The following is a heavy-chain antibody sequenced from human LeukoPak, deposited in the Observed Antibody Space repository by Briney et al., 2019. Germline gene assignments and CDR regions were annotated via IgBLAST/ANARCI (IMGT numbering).Heavy chain of an antibody. Sequence: SETLSLTCAAYGGSFSGYYWSWIRQPPGKGLEWIGEINHSGSTNYNPSLKSRVTISVDTSKNQFSLKLSSVTAADTAVYYCARGLRDTGFFDYWGQGTLVTVSS. CDR3: ARGLRDTGFFDY. CDR1: GGSFSGYY. CDR2: INHSGST. J-gene: IGHJ4*02. V-gene: IGHV4-34*01. D-gene: IGHD5-18*01.